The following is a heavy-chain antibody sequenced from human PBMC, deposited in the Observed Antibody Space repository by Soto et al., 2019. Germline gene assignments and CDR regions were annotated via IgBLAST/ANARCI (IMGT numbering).Heavy chain of an antibody. V-gene: IGHV3-23*01. Sequence: EVQLLESGGGFVQPGGSLRLSCAASGFTFTNYALSWVRQAPGKGLEWVSTIGGGSGSTSYADSVKGRFSISRENSKNTLYLQMTSLRAEETALYYCAIRMYSTSWYYFVSWGQGTLVTVSS. CDR1: GFTFTNYA. CDR2: IGGGSGST. J-gene: IGHJ4*02. CDR3: AIRMYSTSWYYFVS. D-gene: IGHD6-13*01.